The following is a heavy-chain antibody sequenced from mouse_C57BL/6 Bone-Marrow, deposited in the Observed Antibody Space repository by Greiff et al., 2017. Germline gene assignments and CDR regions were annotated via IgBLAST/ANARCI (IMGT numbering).Heavy chain of an antibody. J-gene: IGHJ1*03. CDR3: ARKGVGTTVVRYWYFDV. D-gene: IGHD1-1*01. CDR1: GFSLTSYA. V-gene: IGHV2-9-1*01. CDR2: IWTGGGT. Sequence: QVQLQQSGPGLVAPSQSLSITCTVSGFSLTSYAISWVRQPPGKGLEWLGVIWTGGGTNYNSALKSRLSISKDNSKSQVFLKMNSLQTDDTARYYCARKGVGTTVVRYWYFDVWGTGTTVTVSS.